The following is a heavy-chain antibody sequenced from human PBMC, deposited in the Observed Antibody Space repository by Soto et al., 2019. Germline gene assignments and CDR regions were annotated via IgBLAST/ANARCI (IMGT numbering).Heavy chain of an antibody. CDR2: IIPIFGTA. V-gene: IGHV1-69*06. CDR1: GGTFSSYA. D-gene: IGHD3-9*01. Sequence: ASVKVSCKASGGTFSSYAISWVRQAPGRGLEWMGGIIPIFGTANYAQKFQGRVTITADKSTSTAYMELSSLRSEDTAVYYCARDPYAILHGYDRVEDYWGQGTLVTVSS. CDR3: ARDPYAILHGYDRVEDY. J-gene: IGHJ4*02.